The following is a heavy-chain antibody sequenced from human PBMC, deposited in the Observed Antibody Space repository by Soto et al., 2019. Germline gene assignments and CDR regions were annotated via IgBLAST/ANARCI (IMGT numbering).Heavy chain of an antibody. J-gene: IGHJ4*02. CDR1: GFSVSNLF. D-gene: IGHD3-3*01. V-gene: IGHV3-66*01. Sequence: GGSLRLSCAASGFSVSNLFMTWVRQAPGKGLEWVSVISSDGSTYYADSVKGRFTISRDNSKNTLYLEMNSLRAGDTAVYYCGRDTLGGAYDFRHGGQGTLVTVSS. CDR3: GRDTLGGAYDFRH. CDR2: ISSDGST.